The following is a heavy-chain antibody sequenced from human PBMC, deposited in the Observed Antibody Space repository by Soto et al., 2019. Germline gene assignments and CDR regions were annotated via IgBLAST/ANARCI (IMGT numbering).Heavy chain of an antibody. CDR3: ARPRGMSIMMIRGVIHDLDY. Sequence: PGGSLRLPCAPSAFTVSSKYLSWVPQAPRKRLEWVSAISGSRGSTYYADSVKGRFTISRDNSKNTLYLQLNSLRAEDTAVYYCARPRGMSIMMIRGVIHDLDYWGQGPLVAVSS. J-gene: IGHJ4*02. CDR2: ISGSRGST. CDR1: AFTVSSKY. V-gene: IGHV3-23*01. D-gene: IGHD3-10*01.